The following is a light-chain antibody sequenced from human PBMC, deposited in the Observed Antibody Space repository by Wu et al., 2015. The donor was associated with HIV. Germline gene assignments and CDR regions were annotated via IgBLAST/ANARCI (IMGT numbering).Light chain of an antibody. CDR1: HNIANN. CDR3: QRFWTRPFT. Sequence: AMTQSPVIVSVSPGKSVTLSCKVSHNIANNLAWYQHRPGQSPRLLIHDGTTRAKGVSARFRGSGTMTDFTLTIDRVQPEDFASYYCQRFWTRPFTFGGG. V-gene: IGKV3-15*01. CDR2: DGT. J-gene: IGKJ4*01.